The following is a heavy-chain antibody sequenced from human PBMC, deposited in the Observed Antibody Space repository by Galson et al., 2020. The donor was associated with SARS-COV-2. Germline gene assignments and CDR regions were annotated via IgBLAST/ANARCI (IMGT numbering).Heavy chain of an antibody. D-gene: IGHD4-17*01. V-gene: IGHV3-23*01. CDR2: FSGGGGST. CDR3: AKDRGNDYGDQLDF. J-gene: IGHJ4*02. CDR1: GFTFCRYA. Sequence: GGSLSLSCAASGFTFCRYAMAWVRQAPGNGLEWVPGFSGGGGSTYYADSVKGRFTISRDISQNTVYLQMSSLRAEDTAVYYGAKDRGNDYGDQLDFWGQGTQVTVSS.